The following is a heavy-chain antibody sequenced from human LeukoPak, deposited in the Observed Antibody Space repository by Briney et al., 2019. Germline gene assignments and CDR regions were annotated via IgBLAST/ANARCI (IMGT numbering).Heavy chain of an antibody. J-gene: IGHJ2*01. CDR2: IYSGGST. D-gene: IGHD4-23*01. V-gene: IGHV3-66*01. CDR3: AREPGVTVVPDWYFDL. CDR1: GFTVSSNY. Sequence: GGSLRLSCAASGFTVSSNYMSWVRQAPGKGLEWVSVIYSGGSTYYADSVKGRFTISRDNSKNTLYLQMNSLRAEDTAVYYCAREPGVTVVPDWYFDLWGCGTLVTVSS.